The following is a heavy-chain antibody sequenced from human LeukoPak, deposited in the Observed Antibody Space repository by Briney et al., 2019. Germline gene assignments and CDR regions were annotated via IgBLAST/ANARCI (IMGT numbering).Heavy chain of an antibody. V-gene: IGHV4-4*07. D-gene: IGHD6-19*01. J-gene: IGHJ4*02. CDR2: ISSSGST. CDR1: GGSISSYY. CDR3: ARADLDSSGWLRFAY. Sequence: SETLSLTCTVSGGSISSYYWSWIRQPAGKGLEWIGRISSSGSTNCNPSLKSRVTMSVDTSKNQFSLKLSSVTAADTAIYYCARADLDSSGWLRFAYWGQGTLATISS.